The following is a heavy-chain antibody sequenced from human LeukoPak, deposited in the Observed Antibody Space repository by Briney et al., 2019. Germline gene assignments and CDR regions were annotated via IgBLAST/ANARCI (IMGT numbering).Heavy chain of an antibody. CDR1: GYTFTSYG. CDR3: ARAPPDYYDSSGYDFFDY. Sequence: ASVKVSCKASGYTFTSYGISWVRQAPGQGLEWMGWISAYNGNTNYAQKLQGRVTMTTDTSTSTAYMELRSLRSDDTAVYYCARAPPDYYDSSGYDFFDYWGQGTLVTVSS. V-gene: IGHV1-18*01. J-gene: IGHJ4*02. CDR2: ISAYNGNT. D-gene: IGHD3-22*01.